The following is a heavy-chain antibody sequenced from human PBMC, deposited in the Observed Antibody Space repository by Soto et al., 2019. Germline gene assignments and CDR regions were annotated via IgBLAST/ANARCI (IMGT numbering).Heavy chain of an antibody. J-gene: IGHJ5*02. Sequence: QLQLQESGPGLVKPSETLSLTCTVSGGSISSSSYYWGWIRQPPGKGLEWIGSIYYSGSTYYNPSLKSGVTISVDTSKSQFSLNLSSFTDADTAVYYWARGNQNYDFLSGYLFHNWFHPWGQGTLVTVSS. CDR2: IYYSGST. CDR3: ARGNQNYDFLSGYLFHNWFHP. V-gene: IGHV4-39*01. D-gene: IGHD3-3*01. CDR1: GGSISSSSYY.